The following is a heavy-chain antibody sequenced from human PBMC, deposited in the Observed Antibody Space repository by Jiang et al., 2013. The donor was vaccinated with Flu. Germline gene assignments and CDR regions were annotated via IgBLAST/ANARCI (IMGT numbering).Heavy chain of an antibody. V-gene: IGHV1-3*01. CDR3: ARFTPMTRVRPYYYYGMDV. Sequence: GAEVKKPGASVKLSCKASGYTFTSHVIHWVRQAPGQRLEWMGWINAGIGNTEYSRKFQGRVTITGDTSATTVNMELSSLRSEDTAVYYCARFTPMTRVRPYYYYGMDVWGKGTTVTVSS. J-gene: IGHJ6*04. CDR2: INAGIGNT. CDR1: GYTFTSHV.